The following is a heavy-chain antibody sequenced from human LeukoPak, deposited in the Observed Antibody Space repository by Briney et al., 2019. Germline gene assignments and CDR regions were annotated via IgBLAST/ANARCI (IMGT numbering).Heavy chain of an antibody. CDR2: INHSGST. Sequence: PSETLSLTCAVYGGSFSGYYWSWIRQPPGKGLEWIGEINHSGSTNYNPSLKSRVTISVDTSKNQFSLKLSSVTAADTAVYYCARAGRLQFDYWGQGTLVTVSS. V-gene: IGHV4-34*01. D-gene: IGHD6-25*01. CDR1: GGSFSGYY. CDR3: ARAGRLQFDY. J-gene: IGHJ4*02.